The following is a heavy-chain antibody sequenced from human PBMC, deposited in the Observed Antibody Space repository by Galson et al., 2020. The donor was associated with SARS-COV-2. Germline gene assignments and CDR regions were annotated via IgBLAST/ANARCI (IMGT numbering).Heavy chain of an antibody. CDR1: GFTFSSYS. J-gene: IGHJ6*02. V-gene: IGHV3-21*01. CDR2: ISSSSSYI. Sequence: GESLKISCAASGFTFSSYSMNWVRQAPGKGLEWVSSISSSSSYIYYADSVKGRFTISRDNAKNSLYLQMNSLRAEDTAVYYCARDRKGQLWFGESAKWDYYYYGMDVWGQGTTVTVSS. D-gene: IGHD3-10*01. CDR3: ARDRKGQLWFGESAKWDYYYYGMDV.